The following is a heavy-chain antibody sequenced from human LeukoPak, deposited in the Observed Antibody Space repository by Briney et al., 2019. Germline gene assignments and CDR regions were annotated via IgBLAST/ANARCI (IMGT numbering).Heavy chain of an antibody. Sequence: PSETLSLTCTVSGGSISSSSYYWGWIRQPPGKGLEWIGSTYYSGSTYYNPSLKSRVTISVDTSKNQFSLKLSSVTAADTAVYYCARGARRFDYWGQGTLVTVSS. CDR1: GGSISSSSYY. CDR3: ARGARRFDY. CDR2: TYYSGST. V-gene: IGHV4-39*07. J-gene: IGHJ4*02.